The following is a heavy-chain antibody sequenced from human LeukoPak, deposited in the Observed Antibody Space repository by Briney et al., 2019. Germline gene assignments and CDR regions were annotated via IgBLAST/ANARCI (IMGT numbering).Heavy chain of an antibody. D-gene: IGHD3-16*01. CDR1: VHSLTRLN. V-gene: IGHV1-24*01. CDR3: ATLEGAV. CDR2: SDPEDDEI. J-gene: IGHJ6*02. Sequence: ASVNVSCKVSVHSLTRLNIQGLRQTPEKGVWWMGGSDPEDDEIVYGQMFQGSLTMTEDTSTDTADMELNTLTSEDSGRYYCATLEGAVWGHGSSVTVSS.